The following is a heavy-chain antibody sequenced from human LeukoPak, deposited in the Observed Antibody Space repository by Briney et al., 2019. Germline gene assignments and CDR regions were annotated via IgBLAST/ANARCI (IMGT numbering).Heavy chain of an antibody. V-gene: IGHV3-30-3*01. J-gene: IGHJ6*01. D-gene: IGHD4-17*01. CDR3: ARGATVTANFYFYGMHV. CDR1: GFTFSNYA. Sequence: GGSLRLSCAASGFTFSNYAMHWVRQAPGKGLEWVAFISYHASDDYHADSVKGRFTISRDNSKNTLYLQMNSLRAEDTAVYYCARGATVTANFYFYGMHVWGQGSMVTVSS. CDR2: ISYHASDD.